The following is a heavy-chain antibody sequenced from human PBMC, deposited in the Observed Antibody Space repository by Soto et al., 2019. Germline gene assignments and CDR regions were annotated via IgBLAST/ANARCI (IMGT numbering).Heavy chain of an antibody. V-gene: IGHV3-30*03. J-gene: IGHJ6*02. D-gene: IGHD3-22*01. CDR2: ISYDGSNK. Sequence: GGSLRLSCAASGFTFSSYGMHWVRQAPGKGLEWVAVISYDGSNKYYADSVKGRFTISRDNSKNTLYLQMNSLRAEDTAVYYCARDRAENYDSSGYYYYYYGMDVWGQGTTVTVSS. CDR3: ARDRAENYDSSGYYYYYYGMDV. CDR1: GFTFSSYG.